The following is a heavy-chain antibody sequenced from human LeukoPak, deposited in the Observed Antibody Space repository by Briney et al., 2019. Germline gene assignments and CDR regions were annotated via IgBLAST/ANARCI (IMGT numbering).Heavy chain of an antibody. CDR3: AKAEVVAAPFDY. D-gene: IGHD2-15*01. Sequence: GGSLRLSCAASGFTFNAFAMSWVRQAPGRGLEWVSAIGGSGGATFYADFVRGRFATSRDNSKNMLYLQMNSLRAEDTAVYYCAKAEVVAAPFDYWGQGTLVTVSS. CDR2: IGGSGGAT. V-gene: IGHV3-23*01. CDR1: GFTFNAFA. J-gene: IGHJ4*02.